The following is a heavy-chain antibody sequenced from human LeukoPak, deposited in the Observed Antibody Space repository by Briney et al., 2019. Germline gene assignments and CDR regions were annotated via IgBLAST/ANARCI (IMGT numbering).Heavy chain of an antibody. D-gene: IGHD4-17*01. Sequence: SVKVSCKACGGTFSSYAISWVRLAPGQGLEWMGGIIPIFGTANYAQKFQGRVTITADKSTSTAYMELSSLRSEDTAVYYCARVPTVTTFSAFDYWGQGTLVTVSS. CDR2: IIPIFGTA. CDR3: ARVPTVTTFSAFDY. J-gene: IGHJ4*02. CDR1: GGTFSSYA. V-gene: IGHV1-69*06.